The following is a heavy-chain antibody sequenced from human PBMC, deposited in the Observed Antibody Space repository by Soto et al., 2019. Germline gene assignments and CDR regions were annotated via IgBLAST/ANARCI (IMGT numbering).Heavy chain of an antibody. V-gene: IGHV1-18*01. D-gene: IGHD2-2*01. Sequence: QVQLVQSGAEVKTPGASVKVSCKASGYTFTSYGISWVRQAPGQGLEWMAWISGYNGNTNYAQKFQDRVTMTTDTSTNTAYMELRRLRSDDTAVYYCARDLVVQTTTGGVDFWGQGTLVTVSS. CDR1: GYTFTSYG. CDR3: ARDLVVQTTTGGVDF. CDR2: ISGYNGNT. J-gene: IGHJ4*02.